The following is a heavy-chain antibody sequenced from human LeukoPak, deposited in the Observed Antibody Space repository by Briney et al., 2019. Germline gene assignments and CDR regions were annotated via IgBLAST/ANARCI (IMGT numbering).Heavy chain of an antibody. CDR2: IYYSGST. J-gene: IGHJ3*02. CDR3: ARDPLLDGEWEPIDAFDI. CDR1: GGSISSGDYY. Sequence: PSQTLSLTCTVSGGSISSGDYYWSWIRQPPGKGLEWIGYIYYSGSTYYNPSLKSRVTISVDTSKNQFSLKLSSVTAADTAVYYCARDPLLDGEWEPIDAFDIWGQGTMVTVSS. D-gene: IGHD1-26*01. V-gene: IGHV4-30-4*08.